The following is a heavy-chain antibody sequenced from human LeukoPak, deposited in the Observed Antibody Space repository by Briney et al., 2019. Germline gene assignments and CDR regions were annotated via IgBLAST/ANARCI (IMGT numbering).Heavy chain of an antibody. CDR1: GFTFSDYY. CDR3: ASRRGVYGDPFDY. J-gene: IGHJ4*02. D-gene: IGHD4-17*01. V-gene: IGHV3-53*01. CDR2: IYSGGST. Sequence: GGSLRLSCAASGFTFSDYYMSWIRQATGKGLEWVSVIYSGGSTYYADSVKGRFTISRDNSKNTLYLQMNSLRAEDTAVYYCASRRGVYGDPFDYWGQGTPVTVSS.